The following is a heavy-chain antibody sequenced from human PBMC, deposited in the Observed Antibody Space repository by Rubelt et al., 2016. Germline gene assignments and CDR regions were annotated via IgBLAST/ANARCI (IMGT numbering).Heavy chain of an antibody. CDR2: IRAYNGNT. Sequence: QVQLVQSGAEVKKPGASVKVSCKASGYTFTSYGISWVRQAPGQGLEWMGWIRAYNGNTNYAQKLQGRVTRATDTSTRTAYRELRSLRSDDTAVYYCARDRTWLVPGLDAFDIWGQGTMVTVSS. V-gene: IGHV1-18*01. CDR3: ARDRTWLVPGLDAFDI. J-gene: IGHJ3*02. CDR1: GYTFTSYG. D-gene: IGHD6-19*01.